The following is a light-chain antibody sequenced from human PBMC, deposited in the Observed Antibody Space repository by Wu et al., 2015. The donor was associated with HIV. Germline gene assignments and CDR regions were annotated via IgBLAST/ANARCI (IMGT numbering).Light chain of an antibody. V-gene: IGKV1-13*02. J-gene: IGKJ5*01. CDR1: QDIFTY. Sequence: AIQRTQSPSSLSASIGDRVNITCRASQDIFTYLAWYQQTPGKAPRVLIYDASTLQSGVSSRFSGSGSGAHFTLTISRLQREDFAIYYCQQLNSFPLTFGQGSRLEI. CDR2: DAS. CDR3: QQLNSFPLT.